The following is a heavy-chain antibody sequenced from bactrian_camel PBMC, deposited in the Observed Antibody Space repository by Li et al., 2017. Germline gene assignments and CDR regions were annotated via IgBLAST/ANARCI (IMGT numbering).Heavy chain of an antibody. CDR1: GFTFKDYY. Sequence: QLVESGGGLVQPGGSLKVSCLASGFTFKDYYMSWVRQAPGKGLEWVASMHGDEMNARYADSVKGRFTISKDSAKNTVYLQMNSPKVEDTAMYYCATRRYCTTMSPAAFGYWGQGTQVTVS. CDR3: ATRRYCTTMSPAAFGY. D-gene: IGHD1*01. V-gene: IGHV3-2*01. J-gene: IGHJ6*01. CDR2: MHGDEMNA.